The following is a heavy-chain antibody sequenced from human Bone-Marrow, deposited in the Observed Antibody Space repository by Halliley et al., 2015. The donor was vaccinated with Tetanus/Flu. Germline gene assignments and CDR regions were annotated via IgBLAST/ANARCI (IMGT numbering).Heavy chain of an antibody. V-gene: IGHV4-30-4*01. D-gene: IGHD1-26*01. Sequence: GLVKPSQTLSLTCAVSGGSMNTEDYYWGWIRQPPGQGLEWIGYISNTGSTYDSPSLRSRFTISIVPSANQISLTVTFVTAADTAVYYCVRGPSGVGAVVPRFDYWGQGKLVTVSS. CDR3: VRGPSGVGAVVPRFDY. CDR1: GGSMNTEDYY. J-gene: IGHJ4*02. CDR2: ISNTGST.